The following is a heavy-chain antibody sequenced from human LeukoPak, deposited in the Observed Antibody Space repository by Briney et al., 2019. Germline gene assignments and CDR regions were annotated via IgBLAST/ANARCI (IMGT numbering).Heavy chain of an antibody. V-gene: IGHV4-61*02. D-gene: IGHD5-24*01. CDR2: INTGGIT. Sequence: PSETLSLTCTVSGGSISSGTYYWSWIRQPAGKGLEWIGRINTGGITNYNPSLKTRVTISVDTSKNQFSLKVNSVTAADTAVYYCARGCRDGYSNYWYFDLRGRGTLVTVS. J-gene: IGHJ2*01. CDR1: GGSISSGTYY. CDR3: ARGCRDGYSNYWYFDL.